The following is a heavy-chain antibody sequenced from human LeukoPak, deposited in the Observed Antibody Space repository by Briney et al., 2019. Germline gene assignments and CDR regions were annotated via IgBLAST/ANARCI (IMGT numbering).Heavy chain of an antibody. CDR1: GFTFSSYA. CDR2: ISYDGSNK. CDR3: AKGLKGYSAYEQIDY. Sequence: PGGSLRLSCAASGFTFSSYAMHWVRQAPGKGLEWVAVISYDGSNKYYADSVKGRFTISRDNSKNTLYLQMNSLRAEDTAVYYCAKGLKGYSAYEQIDYWGQGTLVTVSS. D-gene: IGHD5-12*01. V-gene: IGHV3-30-3*01. J-gene: IGHJ4*02.